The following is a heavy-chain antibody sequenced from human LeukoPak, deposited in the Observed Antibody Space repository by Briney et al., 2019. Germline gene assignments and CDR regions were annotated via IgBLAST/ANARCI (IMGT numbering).Heavy chain of an antibody. CDR1: GDSLSSNSAA. V-gene: IGHV6-1*01. Sequence: SRTLSLTFAMFGDSLSSNSAAWNWLRPSASRGLEWLGRTYYRSKWYNHDAVSAKSRITINPATSKNQFSLQLNSVTPEDTAVYCCARDRGTQLELHGMDVWGQGTTVTVSS. D-gene: IGHD1-7*01. CDR2: TYYRSKWYN. J-gene: IGHJ6*02. CDR3: ARDRGTQLELHGMDV.